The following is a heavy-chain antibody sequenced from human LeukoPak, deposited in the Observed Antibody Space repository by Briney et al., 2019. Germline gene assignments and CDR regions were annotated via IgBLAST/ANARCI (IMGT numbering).Heavy chain of an antibody. D-gene: IGHD6-19*01. Sequence: PSETLSLTCTVSGGSISSYYWSWIRQPAGKGLEWIGRIYTSGSTNYNPSLKSRVTMSVDTSKNQFPLKLSSVAAADTAVYYCARRKQWLGVFDYWGQGTLVTVSS. CDR1: GGSISSYY. CDR2: IYTSGST. J-gene: IGHJ4*02. V-gene: IGHV4-4*07. CDR3: ARRKQWLGVFDY.